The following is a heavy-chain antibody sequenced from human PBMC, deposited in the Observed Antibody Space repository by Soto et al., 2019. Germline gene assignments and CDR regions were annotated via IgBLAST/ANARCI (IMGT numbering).Heavy chain of an antibody. V-gene: IGHV1-18*01. CDR3: ARIRGQQLVSGDWFDP. J-gene: IGHJ5*02. D-gene: IGHD6-13*01. Sequence: QVQLVQSGAEVKKPGASVKVSCKASGYTFTSYGISWVRQAPGQGLEWVGWFSAYNGNTNYAQKPQGRVTMTTDTSTSTAYMELRSLRSDDTAVYYCARIRGQQLVSGDWFDPWGQGTLVTVSS. CDR2: FSAYNGNT. CDR1: GYTFTSYG.